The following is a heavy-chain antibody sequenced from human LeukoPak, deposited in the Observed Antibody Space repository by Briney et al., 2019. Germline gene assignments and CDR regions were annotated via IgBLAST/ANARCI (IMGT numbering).Heavy chain of an antibody. Sequence: PSETLSLTCTVSGGSISSGSYYWSWIRQPAGKGLGWIGRIYTSGSTNSNPSLKSRVTISVDTSKNQFSLKLSSVTAADTAVYYCARASYDFDYWGQGTLVTVSS. D-gene: IGHD3-16*01. CDR3: ARASYDFDY. J-gene: IGHJ4*02. CDR2: IYTSGST. CDR1: GGSISSGSYY. V-gene: IGHV4-61*02.